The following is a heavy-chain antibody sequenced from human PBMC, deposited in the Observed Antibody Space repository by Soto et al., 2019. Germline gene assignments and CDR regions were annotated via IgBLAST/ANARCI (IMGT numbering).Heavy chain of an antibody. Sequence: ASVKVSCKVSGYTLTELSMHWVRQAPGKGLEWMGGFDPEDGETIYAQKFQGRVTMTRNTSISTAYMELSSLRSEDTAVYYCARRITGFYYSYYYMDVWGKGTTVTVSS. V-gene: IGHV1-24*01. J-gene: IGHJ6*03. CDR3: ARRITGFYYSYYYMDV. CDR2: FDPEDGET. CDR1: GYTLTELS.